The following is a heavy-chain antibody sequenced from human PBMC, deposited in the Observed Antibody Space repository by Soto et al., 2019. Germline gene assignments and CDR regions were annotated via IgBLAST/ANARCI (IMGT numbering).Heavy chain of an antibody. CDR3: ARANVVVAANWFDP. J-gene: IGHJ5*02. CDR1: GYTFTGYY. D-gene: IGHD2-15*01. V-gene: IGHV1-2*02. CDR2: INPNSGGT. Sequence: GASVKVSCKASGYTFTGYYMHWVRQAPGQGLEWMGWINPNSGGTNYAQKFQGRVTMTRDTSISTAYMELSRLRSDDTAVYYCARANVVVAANWFDPWGQGTLVTVS.